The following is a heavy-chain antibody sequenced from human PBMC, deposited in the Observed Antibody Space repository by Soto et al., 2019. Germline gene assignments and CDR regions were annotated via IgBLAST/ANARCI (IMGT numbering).Heavy chain of an antibody. D-gene: IGHD2-15*01. CDR1: GFTFSSYG. CDR3: ARDLLAYFHY. V-gene: IGHV3-33*01. CDR2: IWYDGSNK. J-gene: IGHJ4*02. Sequence: QVQLVESGGGVVQPGRSLRLSCAASGFTFSSYGMHWVRQAPGKGLEWVAVIWYDGSNKYYADSVKGRFTIYRDNSKNTLYLQMNSLRAEDTAVYYCARDLLAYFHYWGQGTLVTVSS.